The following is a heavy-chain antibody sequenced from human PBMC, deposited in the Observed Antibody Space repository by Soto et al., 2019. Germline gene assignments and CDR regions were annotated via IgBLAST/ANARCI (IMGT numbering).Heavy chain of an antibody. CDR1: GGSISSGGYY. Sequence: SETLSLTCTVSGGSISSGGYYWSWIRKHPGKGLEGIGYIYYSGSTYYNPSLKSRVTISVDTSKNQFSLKLSSVTAADTAVYYCARTTIFGVVMALYYFDYWGQGTLVTVSS. V-gene: IGHV4-31*03. CDR2: IYYSGST. CDR3: ARTTIFGVVMALYYFDY. J-gene: IGHJ4*02. D-gene: IGHD3-3*01.